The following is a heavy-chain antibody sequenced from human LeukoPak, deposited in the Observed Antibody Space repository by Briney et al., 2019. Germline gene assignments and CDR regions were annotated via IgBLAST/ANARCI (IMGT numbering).Heavy chain of an antibody. V-gene: IGHV6-1*01. D-gene: IGHD6-19*01. CDR2: TYYRSKWYN. CDR3: ARDSLGPAVAGYYFDY. J-gene: IGHJ4*02. Sequence: SQTLSLTCAISGDSVSSNSAAWNWIRQSPSRGLEWLGRTYYRSKWYNDYAVSVKSRITINPDTSKNQFSLQLNSVTPEDTAVYHCARDSLGPAVAGYYFDYWGQGTLVTVSS. CDR1: GDSVSSNSAA.